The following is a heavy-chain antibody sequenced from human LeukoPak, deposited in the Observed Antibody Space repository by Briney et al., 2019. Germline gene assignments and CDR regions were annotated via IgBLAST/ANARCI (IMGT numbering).Heavy chain of an antibody. CDR2: IYTSGST. Sequence: PSETLSLTCTVSGGSISSYYWSWIRQPAGKELEWIGRIYTSGSTNYNPSLKSRVTMSVDTSKNQFSLKLSSVTAADTAVYYCARDSYDFWSGTSYGMDVWGQGTTVTVSS. CDR1: GGSISSYY. CDR3: ARDSYDFWSGTSYGMDV. V-gene: IGHV4-4*07. D-gene: IGHD3-3*01. J-gene: IGHJ6*02.